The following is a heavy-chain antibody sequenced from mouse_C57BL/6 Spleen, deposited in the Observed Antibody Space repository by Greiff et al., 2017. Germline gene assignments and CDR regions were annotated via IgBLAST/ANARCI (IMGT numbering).Heavy chain of an antibody. V-gene: IGHV1-69*01. D-gene: IGHD1-1*01. J-gene: IGHJ2*01. Sequence: QVQLQQPGAELVMPGASVKLSCKASGYTFTSYWMHWVKQRPGQGLAWIGEIDPSDSYTNYNQKFKGKSTLTVDKSSSTAYMQLSSLTSEDSAVYYCARGLLRSVVGYFDYWGQGTTLTVSS. CDR3: ARGLLRSVVGYFDY. CDR2: IDPSDSYT. CDR1: GYTFTSYW.